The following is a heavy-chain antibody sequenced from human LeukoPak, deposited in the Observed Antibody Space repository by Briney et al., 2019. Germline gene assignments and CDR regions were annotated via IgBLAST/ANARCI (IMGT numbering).Heavy chain of an antibody. J-gene: IGHJ4*02. CDR3: ARSSIAARGTPDY. Sequence: SETLSLTCAVSGYSISSGYYWGWIRQPPGKGLEWIGSIYHSGSTYYNPSLKSRVTISVDTSKNQCTLKLSSVTAADTAVYYCARSSIAARGTPDYWGQGTLVTVSS. CDR1: GYSISSGYY. V-gene: IGHV4-38-2*01. CDR2: IYHSGST. D-gene: IGHD6-6*01.